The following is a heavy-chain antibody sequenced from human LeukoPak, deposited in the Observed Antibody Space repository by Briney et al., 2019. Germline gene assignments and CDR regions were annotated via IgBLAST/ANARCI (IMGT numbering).Heavy chain of an antibody. CDR1: GYSFTSYW. V-gene: IGHV5-51*01. D-gene: IGHD5-18*01. CDR3: ARHGYSPTRGTSELWYNWFDP. Sequence: GESLKISCKGSGYSFTSYWIGWVRQMPGKGLEWMGIIYPGDSDTRYSPSFQGQVTISADKSISTAYLQWSSLKASDTAMYYCARHGYSPTRGTSELWYNWFDPWGQGTLVTVSS. CDR2: IYPGDSDT. J-gene: IGHJ5*02.